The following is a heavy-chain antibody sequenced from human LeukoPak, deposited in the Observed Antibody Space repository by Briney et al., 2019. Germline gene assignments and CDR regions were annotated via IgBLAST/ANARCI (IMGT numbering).Heavy chain of an antibody. CDR1: GVSLSNKY. V-gene: IGHV4-59*12. Sequence: PSETLSLTCSVSGVSLSNKYWSWIRQSPGKGLEWIGYIYYSGSTNYNPSFKSRVTMTVDTSNNQFSLKLSSVTAADTAVYYCARARIGYSNYDSLDYWGQGTLVTVSS. CDR2: IYYSGST. J-gene: IGHJ4*02. CDR3: ARARIGYSNYDSLDY. D-gene: IGHD4-11*01.